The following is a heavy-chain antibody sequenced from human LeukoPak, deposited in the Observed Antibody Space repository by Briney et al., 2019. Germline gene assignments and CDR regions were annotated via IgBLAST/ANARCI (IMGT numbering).Heavy chain of an antibody. V-gene: IGHV4-59*01. CDR3: ARHVNDYVWGSYRPLYAFDI. J-gene: IGHJ3*02. Sequence: PSETLSLTCTVSGGSITGYYWSWLRQPPGKRLEWIAYIHYSGTTKYNPSLKSRATISVDTSNNQFSLKFYSVTAADTAVYYCARHVNDYVWGSYRPLYAFDIWGQGTMVTVSS. CDR2: IHYSGTT. CDR1: GGSITGYY. D-gene: IGHD3-16*02.